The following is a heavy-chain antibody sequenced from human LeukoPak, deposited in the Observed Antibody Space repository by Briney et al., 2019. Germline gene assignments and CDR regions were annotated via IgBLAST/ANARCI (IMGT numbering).Heavy chain of an antibody. D-gene: IGHD5-12*01. V-gene: IGHV3-7*01. Sequence: GGSLRLSCAASGFTFSSYWMSWVRQAPGKGLEWVANIKQDGSEKYYVDSVKGRFTISRDNAKNSLYLQMNSLRAEDTAVYYCASRISGPSYGMDVWGQGTTVTVSS. J-gene: IGHJ6*02. CDR3: ASRISGPSYGMDV. CDR1: GFTFSSYW. CDR2: IKQDGSEK.